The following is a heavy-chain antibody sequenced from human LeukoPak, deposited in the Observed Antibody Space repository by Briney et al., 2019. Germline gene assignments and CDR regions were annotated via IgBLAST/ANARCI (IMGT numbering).Heavy chain of an antibody. Sequence: GASVKVSCKASDYTFTSYDISWVRQAPGQGLEWMGWINPNSGGTNYAQKFQGRVTMTRDTSISTAYMELSRLRSDDTAVYYCARLGPYYYDSSGYYPEDYWGQGTLVTVSS. V-gene: IGHV1-2*02. CDR3: ARLGPYYYDSSGYYPEDY. CDR2: INPNSGGT. D-gene: IGHD3-22*01. CDR1: DYTFTSYD. J-gene: IGHJ4*02.